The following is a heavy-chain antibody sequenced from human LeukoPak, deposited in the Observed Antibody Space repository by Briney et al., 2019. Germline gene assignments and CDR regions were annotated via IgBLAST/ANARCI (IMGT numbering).Heavy chain of an antibody. CDR3: ARDPLEAIADSSGWYRNPHTNWFDP. Sequence: GGSLRLSCAASGFTFSSYSMNWVRQAPGKGLEWVSYISSSSSTIYYAGSVKGRFTISRDNAKNSLYLQMNSLRAEDTAVYYCARDPLEAIADSSGWYRNPHTNWFDPWGQGTLVTVSS. V-gene: IGHV3-48*01. D-gene: IGHD6-19*01. CDR1: GFTFSSYS. J-gene: IGHJ5*02. CDR2: ISSSSSTI.